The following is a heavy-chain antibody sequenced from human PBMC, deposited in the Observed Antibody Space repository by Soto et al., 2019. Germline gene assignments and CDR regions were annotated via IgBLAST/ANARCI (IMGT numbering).Heavy chain of an antibody. CDR1: GGSISSSSYY. V-gene: IGHV4-39*01. D-gene: IGHD3-10*01. Sequence: QLQLQESGPGLVKPSETLSLTCTVSGGSISSSSYYWGWIRQPPGKGLEWIGSIYYSGSTYYNPSLNSRVTMSEDTSKNQFSLKLSSVTAADTAVYYCARHELLWFGEYPAFDYWGQGTLVTVSS. CDR3: ARHELLWFGEYPAFDY. CDR2: IYYSGST. J-gene: IGHJ4*02.